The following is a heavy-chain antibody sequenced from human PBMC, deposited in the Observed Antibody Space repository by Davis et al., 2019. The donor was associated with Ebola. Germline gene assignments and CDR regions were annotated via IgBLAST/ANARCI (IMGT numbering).Heavy chain of an antibody. J-gene: IGHJ4*02. CDR3: ARGLEITATIYFDY. Sequence: SVKGRFTISRDNTKSTLYLQMNSLRAEDTAVYYCARGLEITATIYFDYWGQGTLVTVSS. D-gene: IGHD1-7*01. V-gene: IGHV3-30*07.